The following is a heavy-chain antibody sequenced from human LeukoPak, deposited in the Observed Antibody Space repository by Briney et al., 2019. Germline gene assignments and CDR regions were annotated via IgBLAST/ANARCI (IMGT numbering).Heavy chain of an antibody. J-gene: IGHJ4*02. CDR2: IKQDRSEK. Sequence: GGSLRLSCAASGFTFTNYWMGWVRQAPGKGLELVANIKQDRSEKYYVDSVKGRFTISRDNAKNSLYLQMNSLRAEDTAVYYCARLREIPVFGVATKSTSYFDYWGQGTLVTVSS. CDR3: ARLREIPVFGVATKSTSYFDY. D-gene: IGHD3-3*01. CDR1: GFTFTNYW. V-gene: IGHV3-7*01.